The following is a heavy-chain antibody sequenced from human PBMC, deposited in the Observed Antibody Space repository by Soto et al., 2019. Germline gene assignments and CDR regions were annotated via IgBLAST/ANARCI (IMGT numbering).Heavy chain of an antibody. D-gene: IGHD2-21*02. CDR2: IIPIFGTA. CDR3: AREHIVVVTATPYYYYGMDV. Sequence: SVEVSCKXSGGTFSSYAISWVRQAPGQGLEWMGGIIPIFGTANYAQKFQGRVTITADESTSTAYMELSSLRSEDTAVYYCAREHIVVVTATPYYYYGMDVWGQGTTVTVSS. J-gene: IGHJ6*02. V-gene: IGHV1-69*13. CDR1: GGTFSSYA.